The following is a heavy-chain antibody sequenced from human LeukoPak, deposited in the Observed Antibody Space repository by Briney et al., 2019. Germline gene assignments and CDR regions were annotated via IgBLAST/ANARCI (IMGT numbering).Heavy chain of an antibody. CDR1: GGSFSGYY. Sequence: SETLSLTCAVYGGSFSGYYWSWIRQPPGKGLEWIGEINHSGSTYYNPSLKSRVTISVDTSKNQFSLKLSSVTAADTAVYYCASNRAVVDAFDIWGQGTMVTVSS. J-gene: IGHJ3*02. D-gene: IGHD6-19*01. V-gene: IGHV4-34*01. CDR3: ASNRAVVDAFDI. CDR2: INHSGST.